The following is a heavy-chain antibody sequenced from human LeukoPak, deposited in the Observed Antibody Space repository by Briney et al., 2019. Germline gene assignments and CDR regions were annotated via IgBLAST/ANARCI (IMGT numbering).Heavy chain of an antibody. J-gene: IGHJ6*03. CDR3: ATSTAMVPLSTYMDV. Sequence: PGGSLRLSCAASGFIVSTNYMSWVRQAPGKGLEWVSAISGSGGSTDYVDSVKGRFTISRDNSRNTLYLQMNSLRAEDTAVYYCATSTAMVPLSTYMDVWGKGTTVTISS. CDR1: GFIVSTNY. D-gene: IGHD5-18*01. V-gene: IGHV3-23*01. CDR2: ISGSGGST.